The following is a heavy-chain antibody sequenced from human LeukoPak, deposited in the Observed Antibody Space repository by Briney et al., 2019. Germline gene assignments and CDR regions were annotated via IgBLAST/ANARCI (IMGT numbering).Heavy chain of an antibody. V-gene: IGHV3-64*01. D-gene: IGHD4-11*01. CDR2: ISSSGGST. CDR1: GFNSGSYT. Sequence: GGSLRLSCAASGFNSGSYTMHWVRQGPGKGLEYVSGISSSGGSTYYANSAKGRFTISRDNSKNTLYLQMGSLRAEDMAVYYCARGDYSNAYRRYYYMDVWGKGTTVTVSS. CDR3: ARGDYSNAYRRYYYMDV. J-gene: IGHJ6*03.